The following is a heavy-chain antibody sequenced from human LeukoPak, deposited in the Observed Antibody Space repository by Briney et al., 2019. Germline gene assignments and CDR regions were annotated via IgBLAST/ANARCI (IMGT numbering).Heavy chain of an antibody. CDR2: ICLSADT. D-gene: IGHD1-14*01. J-gene: IGHJ4*02. CDR1: GGSISNWC. CDR3: ATGLGVFDY. V-gene: IGHV4-4*07. Sequence: PSETLSLTCSVTGGSISNWCWNWIRQPAGKGLEWIGRICLSADTNYKPSLKSRVTMSADMSNNEIFLKLTSVTAADTALYYCATGLGVFDYWGQGILVTVSS.